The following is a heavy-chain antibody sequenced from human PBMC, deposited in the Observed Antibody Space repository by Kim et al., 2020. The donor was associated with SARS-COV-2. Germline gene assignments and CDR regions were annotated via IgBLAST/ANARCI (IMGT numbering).Heavy chain of an antibody. CDR1: GYTFTSCA. D-gene: IGHD2-21*02. V-gene: IGHV1-18*01. CDR2: ISAYNGDT. Sequence: ASVKVSCKASGYTFTSCAISWVRQAPGQGLEWVGWISAYNGDTNYAQNLQGRVTMTTDTSTSTAYMELRSLRSDDTAVYYCARAQRGDVDYWGQGTLVTVSS. CDR3: ARAQRGDVDY. J-gene: IGHJ4*02.